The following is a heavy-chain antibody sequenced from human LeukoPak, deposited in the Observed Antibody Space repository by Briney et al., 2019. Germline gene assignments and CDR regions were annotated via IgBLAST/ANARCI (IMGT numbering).Heavy chain of an antibody. CDR1: GGTFSSYA. CDR2: IIPIFGTA. J-gene: IGHJ3*02. D-gene: IGHD2-15*01. CDR3: ARALCSGGSCYDAFDI. V-gene: IGHV1-69*13. Sequence: SVTVSFTASGGTFSSYAISWVRQAPGQGLEWMGGIIPIFGTANYAQKFQGRVTITADESTSTAYMELSSLRSEDTAVYYCARALCSGGSCYDAFDIWGQGTMVTVSS.